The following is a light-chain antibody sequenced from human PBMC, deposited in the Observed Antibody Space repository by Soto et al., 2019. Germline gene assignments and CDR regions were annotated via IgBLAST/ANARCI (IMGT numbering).Light chain of an antibody. V-gene: IGLV2-14*01. Sequence: QSVLTQPASVSGSPGQSITFSCTGTSSDVGAYNYVSWYKQHPGKAPKLMIYEVSNRPSGVSNRFSGSKSGNTASLTISGLQAEDEADYYCSSYTSSSTLVFGGGTKLTVL. CDR1: SSDVGAYNY. J-gene: IGLJ3*02. CDR2: EVS. CDR3: SSYTSSSTLV.